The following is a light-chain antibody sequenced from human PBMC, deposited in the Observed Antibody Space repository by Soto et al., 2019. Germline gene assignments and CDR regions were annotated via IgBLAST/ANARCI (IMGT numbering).Light chain of an antibody. CDR2: SAS. Sequence: DIQMTQSPSSLSASIGDRVTITCRASQSISDYLNWYQQKPGNAPKLLIYSASTLHSGVPSRFSGSGSGTDFTLTISSLQPEDFATYYCQQSYRTPRTFGHGTKVEIK. CDR1: QSISDY. V-gene: IGKV1-39*01. J-gene: IGKJ1*01. CDR3: QQSYRTPRT.